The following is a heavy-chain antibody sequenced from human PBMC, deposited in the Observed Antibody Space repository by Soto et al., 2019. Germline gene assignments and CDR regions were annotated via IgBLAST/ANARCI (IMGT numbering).Heavy chain of an antibody. CDR1: GGTFSKYA. CDR3: AADTVATIKGPYYYYYMDV. J-gene: IGHJ6*03. V-gene: IGHV1-69*05. D-gene: IGHD5-12*01. Sequence: SVKVSCRASGGTFSKYAISCVRQAPGQGLEWMGGIVPIFGKTNYAQKFQERVTITRDVSTSTAYMELSSLRSEDTAVYYCAADTVATIKGPYYYYYMDVWGKGTTVTVSS. CDR2: IVPIFGKT.